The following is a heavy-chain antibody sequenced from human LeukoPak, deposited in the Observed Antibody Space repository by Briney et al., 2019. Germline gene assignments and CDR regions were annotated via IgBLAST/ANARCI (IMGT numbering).Heavy chain of an antibody. Sequence: AGGSLRLSCAASGFTFSSYSINWVRQAPGKGLEWVSSISSSSSYIYYADSVKGRFTISRDNAKNSLYLQMNSLRAEDTAVYYCARDSGYSGSPDYYYYYMDVWGKGTTVTVSS. D-gene: IGHD1-26*01. CDR1: GFTFSSYS. CDR2: ISSSSSYI. CDR3: ARDSGYSGSPDYYYYYMDV. V-gene: IGHV3-21*01. J-gene: IGHJ6*03.